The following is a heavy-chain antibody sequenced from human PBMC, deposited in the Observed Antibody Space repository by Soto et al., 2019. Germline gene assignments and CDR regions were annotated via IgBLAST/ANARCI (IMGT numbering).Heavy chain of an antibody. CDR1: GYTFTSYG. CDR3: ARTPYGYSSTLDWFDP. V-gene: IGHV1-18*01. Sequence: ASVKVSCKASGYTFTSYGISWVRQAPGQGLEWMGWISAYNGNTNYAQKLQGRVTMTTDTSTSTAYMELRSLRSDDTAVYYCARTPYGYSSTLDWFDPWGQGTLVTVS. J-gene: IGHJ5*02. CDR2: ISAYNGNT. D-gene: IGHD6-13*01.